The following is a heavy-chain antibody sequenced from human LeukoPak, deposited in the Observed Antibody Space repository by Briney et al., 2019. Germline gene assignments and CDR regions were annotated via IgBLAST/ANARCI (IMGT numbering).Heavy chain of an antibody. D-gene: IGHD5-18*01. CDR1: GGFISSYY. Sequence: PSETLSLTCTVSGGFISSYYWSWIRQPPGKGLEWIGSMYYSGSTNYNPSLKSRVTISVDTSKKQFSLKLTSVTAADTAIYYCTRDLGEGYTYDWGQGTLVTVSS. CDR2: MYYSGST. J-gene: IGHJ4*02. V-gene: IGHV4-59*01. CDR3: TRDLGEGYTYD.